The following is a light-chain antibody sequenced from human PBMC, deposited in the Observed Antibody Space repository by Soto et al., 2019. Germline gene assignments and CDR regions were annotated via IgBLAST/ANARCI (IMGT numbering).Light chain of an antibody. CDR3: QQSYSIPLT. CDR2: WAS. J-gene: IGKJ4*01. Sequence: DIVLTQSPASLAVSLGERATINCKSSQSILHSSNNKDFLAWYQQRPGQPPKLLIYWASTRESGVPDRFSGSGSGTDFTLTVSSLQAEEVAVYYCQQSYSIPLTFGGGTKVEI. V-gene: IGKV4-1*01. CDR1: QSILHSSNNKDF.